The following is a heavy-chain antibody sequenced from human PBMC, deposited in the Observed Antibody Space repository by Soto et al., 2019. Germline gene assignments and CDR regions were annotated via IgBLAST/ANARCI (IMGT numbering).Heavy chain of an antibody. V-gene: IGHV3-23*01. CDR2: LLRSGSSA. CDR1: GFNFRNYA. CDR3: AKDAISGDGIWLMDS. J-gene: IGHJ5*02. D-gene: IGHD4-17*01. Sequence: GGSLRLSCAASGFNFRNYAMTWARLAPGKGLEWVSSLLRSGSSAYYADSVRGRFTISSDTSANSLYLQMDNLRAEDTAIYYCAKDAISGDGIWLMDSWGQGTVVTVSS.